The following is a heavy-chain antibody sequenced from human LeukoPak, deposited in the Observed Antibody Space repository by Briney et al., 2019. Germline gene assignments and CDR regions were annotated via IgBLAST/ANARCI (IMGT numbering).Heavy chain of an antibody. Sequence: ASVKVSCKASGGTFSSYAISWVRQAPGQGLEWMGGIIPIFGTANYAQKFQGRVTITADKSTSTAYMELSSLRSEDTAVYYCAKCVGYDSSGYYRNWFDPWGQGTLVTVSS. D-gene: IGHD3-22*01. CDR3: AKCVGYDSSGYYRNWFDP. CDR1: GGTFSSYA. J-gene: IGHJ5*02. CDR2: IIPIFGTA. V-gene: IGHV1-69*06.